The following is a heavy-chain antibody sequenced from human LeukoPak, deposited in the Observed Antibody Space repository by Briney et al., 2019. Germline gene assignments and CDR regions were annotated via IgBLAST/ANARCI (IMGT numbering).Heavy chain of an antibody. D-gene: IGHD3-3*01. V-gene: IGHV5-51*01. J-gene: IGHJ3*01. CDR2: IYPGDSDV. Sequence: GESLKISCKGSGYYFTGYWIGWVRQMPGKGLEWVGIIYPGDSDVKYSPSFQGQVTISADKSTSTAYLQWSSLRASDTAMYYCAKHNSILTFYDFWSGYGDAFDVWGQGTMVTVSS. CDR3: AKHNSILTFYDFWSGYGDAFDV. CDR1: GYYFTGYW.